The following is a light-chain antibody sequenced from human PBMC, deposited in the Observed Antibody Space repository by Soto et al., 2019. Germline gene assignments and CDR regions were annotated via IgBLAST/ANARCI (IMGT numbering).Light chain of an antibody. Sequence: EIVLTQSPATLSLSPGEGATLSCRASQSVSSYLAWYQQKPGQAPRLLIYDASNRATGIPAIFSGSESGTDSTLTISSLEPQDFAVYYCQHPYTFGRGTKLEIK. V-gene: IGKV3-11*01. CDR1: QSVSSY. J-gene: IGKJ2*01. CDR2: DAS. CDR3: QHPYT.